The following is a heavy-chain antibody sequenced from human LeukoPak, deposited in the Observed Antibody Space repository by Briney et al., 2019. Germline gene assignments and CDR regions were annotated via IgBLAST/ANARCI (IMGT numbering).Heavy chain of an antibody. CDR2: ISSSSSYI. V-gene: IGHV3-21*01. CDR1: GFTFSSYS. Sequence: GGSLRPSCAASGFTFSSYSMNWVRQAPGKGLEWVSSISSSSSYIYYADSVKGRFTISRDNAKNSLYLQMNSLRAEDTAVYYCARDAGRPYSSSSDVDYWGQGTLVTVSS. D-gene: IGHD6-6*01. J-gene: IGHJ4*02. CDR3: ARDAGRPYSSSSDVDY.